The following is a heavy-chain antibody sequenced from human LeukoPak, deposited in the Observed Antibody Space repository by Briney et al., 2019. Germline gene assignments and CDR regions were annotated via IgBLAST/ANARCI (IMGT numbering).Heavy chain of an antibody. Sequence: ASVTVSCKASGYTFTSYDINWVRQAPGQGLEWMGWMNPNSGNTGYAQKFQGRVTITRNTSISTAHMELSSLRAEDTAVYYCARVTWKEYDFWSGYHSGYMDVWGKGTTVTVSS. CDR1: GYTFTSYD. J-gene: IGHJ6*03. CDR3: ARVTWKEYDFWSGYHSGYMDV. CDR2: MNPNSGNT. V-gene: IGHV1-8*03. D-gene: IGHD3-3*01.